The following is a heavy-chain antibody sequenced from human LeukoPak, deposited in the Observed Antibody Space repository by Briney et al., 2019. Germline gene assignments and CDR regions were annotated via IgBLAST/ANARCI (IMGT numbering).Heavy chain of an antibody. D-gene: IGHD2-2*01. CDR2: ISSSSSYI. V-gene: IGHV3-21*01. Sequence: GSLRLSCAASGFTFSSYSMNWVRQAPGKGLEWVSSISSSSSYIYYADSVKGRFTISRDNAKNSLYLQMNSLRAEDTAVYYCARAPAAGEVGWFDPWGQGTQVTVSS. CDR3: ARAPAAGEVGWFDP. CDR1: GFTFSSYS. J-gene: IGHJ5*02.